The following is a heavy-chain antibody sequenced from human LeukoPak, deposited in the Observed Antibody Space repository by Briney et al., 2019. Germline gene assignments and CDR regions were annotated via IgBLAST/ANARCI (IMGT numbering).Heavy chain of an antibody. CDR3: ARDWGSH. V-gene: IGHV3-30*04. CDR1: GFHFSTYA. CDR2: ISYDGDNK. D-gene: IGHD3-16*01. J-gene: IGHJ4*02. Sequence: GGPLRLSCAASGFHFSTYAMHWPRQSPGKGLEWEAVISYDGDNKYYADSVKGRFTISRDNSKNTLYRQMNSLRVEDSGLYYCARDWGSHWGQGTLVTVSS.